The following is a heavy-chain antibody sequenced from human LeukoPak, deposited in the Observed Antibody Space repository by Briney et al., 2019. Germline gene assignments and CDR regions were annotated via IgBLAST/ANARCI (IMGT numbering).Heavy chain of an antibody. CDR1: GGSISRGGYY. D-gene: IGHD2-2*01. V-gene: IGHV4-31*03. CDR3: ARSPRGYCSSTSCYGVWFDP. Sequence: TLSLTCSVSGGSISRGGYYWSWIRQHPGKGLVWIRYIYYSGITYYNPSLKSRVTISVDTSKHQFSLKLSSVTAADTAVYYCARSPRGYCSSTSCYGVWFDPWGQGTLVTVSS. CDR2: IYYSGIT. J-gene: IGHJ5*02.